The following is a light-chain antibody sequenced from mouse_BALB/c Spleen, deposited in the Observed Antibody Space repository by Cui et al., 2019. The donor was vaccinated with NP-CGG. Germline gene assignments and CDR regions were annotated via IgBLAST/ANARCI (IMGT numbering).Light chain of an antibody. Sequence: AVVTQESALTTTPGEPVTLPCRPSTGAVTTTNYANWVQEKPDHLFTGLIGGTDNRAPGVPARFSGSLIGDKAALTITGAQTEDEAIYFCALWFSNHWVFGGGTKLTVL. CDR2: GTD. V-gene: IGLV1*01. J-gene: IGLJ1*01. CDR1: TGAVTTTNY. CDR3: ALWFSNHWV.